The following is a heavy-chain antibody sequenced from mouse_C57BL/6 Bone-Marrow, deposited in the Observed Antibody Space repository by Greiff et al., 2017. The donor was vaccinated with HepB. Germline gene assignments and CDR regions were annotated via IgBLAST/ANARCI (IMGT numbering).Heavy chain of an antibody. D-gene: IGHD1-1*01. CDR3: ASIYYYAAY. J-gene: IGHJ2*01. Sequence: VQLQQPGAELVKPGASVKLSCKASGYTFTSYWMHWVKQRPGQGLEWIGMIHPNSGSTNYNEKFKSKATLTVDKSSSTAYMQRSSLTSEDSAVYYCASIYYYAAYWGQGTTLTVSS. CDR1: GYTFTSYW. CDR2: IHPNSGST. V-gene: IGHV1-64*01.